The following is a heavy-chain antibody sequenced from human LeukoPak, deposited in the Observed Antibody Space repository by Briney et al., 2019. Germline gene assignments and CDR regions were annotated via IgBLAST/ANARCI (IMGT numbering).Heavy chain of an antibody. CDR2: INPNSGDT. Sequence: ASVKVSCTASGYTITGYYIHWVRQAPGQGLVWMGWINPNSGDTNYAQKFQGRDTMTRDTYINTAFMELCRLRSDDTAVYYCARDRHWNQGNFDYWGQGTLVTVPS. D-gene: IGHD1-1*01. CDR3: ARDRHWNQGNFDY. J-gene: IGHJ4*02. V-gene: IGHV1-2*02. CDR1: GYTITGYY.